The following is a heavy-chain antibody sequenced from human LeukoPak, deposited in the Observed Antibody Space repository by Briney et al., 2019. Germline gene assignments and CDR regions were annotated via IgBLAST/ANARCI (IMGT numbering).Heavy chain of an antibody. J-gene: IGHJ4*02. Sequence: SETLSLTCTVSGGSISSYYWSWIRQPPGKGLEWIGYIYYSGSTTYNPSLKSRVTISVDTSKNQFSLKLSSVTAADTAVYYCAGLGATVCWGQGTLVTVSS. D-gene: IGHD1-26*01. CDR2: IYYSGST. V-gene: IGHV4-59*01. CDR3: AGLGATVC. CDR1: GGSISSYY.